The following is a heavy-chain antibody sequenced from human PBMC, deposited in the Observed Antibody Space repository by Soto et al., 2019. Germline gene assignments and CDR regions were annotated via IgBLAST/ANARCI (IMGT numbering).Heavy chain of an antibody. CDR3: ARLRRGPRRWGFDY. Sequence: SETLSLTCTVSGGSVSSGSYYWSWIRQPPGKGLEWIGYIYYSGSTNYNPSLKSRVTISVDTSKNQFSLKLSSVTAADTAVYYCARLRRGPRRWGFDYWGQGTLVTVSS. J-gene: IGHJ4*02. CDR2: IYYSGST. D-gene: IGHD4-17*01. CDR1: GGSVSSGSYY. V-gene: IGHV4-61*01.